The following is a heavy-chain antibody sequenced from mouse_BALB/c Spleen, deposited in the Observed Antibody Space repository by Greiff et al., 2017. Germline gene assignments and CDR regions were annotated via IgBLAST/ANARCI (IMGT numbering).Heavy chain of an antibody. D-gene: IGHD1-1*01. J-gene: IGHJ4*01. V-gene: IGHV1-9*01. CDR3: ASPTVVAPYAMDY. Sequence: QVQLQQSGAELMKPGASVKISCKATGYTFSSYWIEWVKQRPGHGLEWIGEILPGSGSTNYNEKFKGKATFTADTSSNTAYMQLSSLTSEDSAVYYCASPTVVAPYAMDYWGQGTSVTVSS. CDR2: ILPGSGST. CDR1: GYTFSSYW.